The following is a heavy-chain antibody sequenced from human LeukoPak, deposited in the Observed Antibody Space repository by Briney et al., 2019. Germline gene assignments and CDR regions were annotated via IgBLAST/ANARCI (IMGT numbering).Heavy chain of an antibody. D-gene: IGHD1-14*01. CDR1: GFTFSSYA. V-gene: IGHV3-23*01. Sequence: GGSLRLSCAASGFTFSSYAMSWVRQAPGKGLEWVSAISGSGGSTYYVDSVKGRFTISRDNSKNTLYLQMNSLRAEDMAVYDCAKDWAEAGQNGKFDHWGQGTLVTVSS. J-gene: IGHJ5*02. CDR3: AKDWAEAGQNGKFDH. CDR2: ISGSGGST.